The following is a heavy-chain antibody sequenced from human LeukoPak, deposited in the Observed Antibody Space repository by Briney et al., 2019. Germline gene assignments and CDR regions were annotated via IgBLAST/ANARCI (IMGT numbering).Heavy chain of an antibody. J-gene: IGHJ4*02. Sequence: PGGSLRLSCAASGFTFNSYALHWVRQAPGKGLEWVAVISYDGSNKYYADSVKGRFTISRDNSKNTLYLRMNSLRAEDTAVYYCATISSDWYGGYWGQGTLVTVSS. CDR3: ATISSDWYGGY. D-gene: IGHD6-19*01. V-gene: IGHV3-30-3*01. CDR1: GFTFNSYA. CDR2: ISYDGSNK.